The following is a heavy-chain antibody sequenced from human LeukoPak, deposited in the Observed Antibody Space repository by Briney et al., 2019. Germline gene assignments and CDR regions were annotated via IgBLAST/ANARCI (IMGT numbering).Heavy chain of an antibody. CDR1: GYTFTGYY. CDR3: ATLAVAGESGFDY. V-gene: IGHV1-2*06. CDR2: INPNSGGT. J-gene: IGHJ4*02. Sequence: KVSCKASGYTFTGYYMHWVRQAPGQGLEWMGRINPNSGGTNYAQKFQGRVTMTRDTSISTAYMELSRLRSDDTAVYYCATLAVAGESGFDYWGQGTLVTVSS. D-gene: IGHD6-19*01.